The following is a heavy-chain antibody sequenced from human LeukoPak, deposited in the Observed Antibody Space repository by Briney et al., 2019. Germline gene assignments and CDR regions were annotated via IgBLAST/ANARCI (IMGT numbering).Heavy chain of an antibody. J-gene: IGHJ4*02. CDR3: ARGSGNAMGNY. V-gene: IGHV1-2*02. CDR1: GYTFTGYY. D-gene: IGHD5-12*01. CDR2: INPTSGGT. Sequence: ASVKASCKASGYTFTGYYMHWVRQAPGQGLGWMGWINPTSGGTNYAQKFQGRVTMTRDTSISTAYTELSRLRSDDTAVYYCARGSGNAMGNYGGQGTLVTVSS.